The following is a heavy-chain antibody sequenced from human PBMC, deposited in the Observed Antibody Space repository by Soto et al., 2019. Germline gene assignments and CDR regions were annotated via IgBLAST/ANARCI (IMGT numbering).Heavy chain of an antibody. CDR3: ARGRNGMDV. V-gene: IGHV1-8*01. CDR1: GDTFSNYD. CDR2: MNPNSGNT. J-gene: IGHJ6*02. Sequence: QVQLVQSGAEVKKPGASVKVSCKASGDTFSNYDINWVRQATGQGLEWMGRMNPNSGNTGYAQKFQGRVSMPRNTSITTAYMELSSLRYEDTAVYYCARGRNGMDVWGQGTTVTVSS.